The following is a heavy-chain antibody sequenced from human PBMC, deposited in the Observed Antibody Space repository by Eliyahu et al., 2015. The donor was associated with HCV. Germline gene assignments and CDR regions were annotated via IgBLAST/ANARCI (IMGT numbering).Heavy chain of an antibody. D-gene: IGHD3-22*01. CDR3: AKGPYSSGYWGGGMDV. CDR1: GFTFXSYA. V-gene: IGHV3-23*01. Sequence: EVQLLESGGGLVQPGGSLRLSCAASGFTFXSYAMXWVRQAPGKGLEWVSAISGGGDTTYYADSVKGRFTISRDNSKNTLYLQMNSVRAEDTAVYYCAKGPYSSGYWGGGMDVWGQGTTVTVSS. J-gene: IGHJ6*02. CDR2: ISGGGDTT.